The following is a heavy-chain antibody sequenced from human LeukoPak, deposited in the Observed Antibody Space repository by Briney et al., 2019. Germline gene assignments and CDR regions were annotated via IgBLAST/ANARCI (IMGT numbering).Heavy chain of an antibody. D-gene: IGHD2-2*01. Sequence: SETLSLTCTVSGGSISSHYWSWIRQPPGKGLEWIGYIYYSGSSKYNPSLKSRVTISVDTSKNQFSLQLNSVTAADTAIYYCAREVSSADYYHYYGMDVWGQGTSVTVSS. J-gene: IGHJ6*02. CDR3: AREVSSADYYHYYGMDV. CDR1: GGSISSHY. V-gene: IGHV4-59*08. CDR2: IYYSGSS.